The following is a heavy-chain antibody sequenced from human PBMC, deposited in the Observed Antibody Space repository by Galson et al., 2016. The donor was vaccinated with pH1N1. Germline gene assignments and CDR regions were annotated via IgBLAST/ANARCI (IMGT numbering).Heavy chain of an antibody. D-gene: IGHD5-18*01. CDR2: IYYSGST. V-gene: IGHV4-59*01. CDR3: ARDREYNYGYYDHASDI. Sequence: SETLSLTCIVSGGSISSYYWSWIRQPPGKGLEWIGYIYYSGSTNYNPSPKSRVTISVDTSKNQFSLKLSSVTAADTAVYYCARDREYNYGYYDHASDIWGQGTMVTVSS. J-gene: IGHJ3*02. CDR1: GGSISSYY.